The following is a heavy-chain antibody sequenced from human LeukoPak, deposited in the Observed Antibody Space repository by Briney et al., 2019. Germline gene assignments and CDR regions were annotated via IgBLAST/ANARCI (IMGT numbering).Heavy chain of an antibody. Sequence: GGSLRLSCAASGFTFSSDGMHWVRQAPGKGLEWVAVIWYDGSNKYYADSVKGRFTISRDNSKNTLYLQMNSLRAEDTAVYYCARDPATIGATTHFDYWGQGTLVTVSS. CDR1: GFTFSSDG. CDR3: ARDPATIGATTHFDY. CDR2: IWYDGSNK. D-gene: IGHD1-26*01. V-gene: IGHV3-33*01. J-gene: IGHJ4*02.